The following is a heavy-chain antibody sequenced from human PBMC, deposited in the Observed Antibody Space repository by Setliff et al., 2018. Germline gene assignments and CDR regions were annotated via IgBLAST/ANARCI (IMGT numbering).Heavy chain of an antibody. V-gene: IGHV3-21*04. D-gene: IGHD6-13*01. CDR1: GFTFSSYS. CDR2: ISSSSSYI. CDR3: AKYSSSWGGYYYYYYYMDV. Sequence: ETLSLSCAASGFTFSSYSMNWVRQAPGKGLEWVSSISSSSSYIYYADSVKGRFTISRDNAKNSLYLQMNSLRAEDTAVYYCAKYSSSWGGYYYYYYYMDVWGKGTTVTVSS. J-gene: IGHJ6*03.